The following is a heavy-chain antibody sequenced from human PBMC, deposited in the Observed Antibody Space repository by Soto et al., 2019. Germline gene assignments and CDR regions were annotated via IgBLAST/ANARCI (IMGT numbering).Heavy chain of an antibody. CDR2: ISYDGSNK. D-gene: IGHD1-26*01. J-gene: IGHJ6*01. V-gene: IGHV3-30*18. CDR3: AKDVLVGATPGLGDYSYSYGMDV. CDR1: GFTFSSYG. Sequence: PGWSLRLSCAASGFTFSSYGMHWVRQAPGKGLQWLPLISYDGSNKYYADSVKGRFTISRDNSKNRLYVQMNSLRAEDTAVYYCAKDVLVGATPGLGDYSYSYGMDVWGQGTTVTVCS.